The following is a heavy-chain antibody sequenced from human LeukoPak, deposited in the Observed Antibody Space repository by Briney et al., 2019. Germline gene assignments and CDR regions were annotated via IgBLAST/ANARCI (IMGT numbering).Heavy chain of an antibody. CDR3: ATTPLALTDETFDY. J-gene: IGHJ4*02. Sequence: GESLKISCKGSGYSFTTNWIVWVRQMPGKGLEWMGVIYPGDSDTRYTPSFQGQVTISADKSVSTAYLQWSSLKASDTAMYYCATTPLALTDETFDYWGQGTLVTVSS. V-gene: IGHV5-51*01. CDR2: IYPGDSDT. D-gene: IGHD3-3*02. CDR1: GYSFTTNW.